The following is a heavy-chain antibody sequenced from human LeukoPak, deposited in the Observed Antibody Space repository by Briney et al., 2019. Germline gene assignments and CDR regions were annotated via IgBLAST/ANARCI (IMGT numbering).Heavy chain of an antibody. CDR3: ARLEQQDYYYYYMDG. V-gene: IGHV4-4*09. J-gene: IGHJ6*03. CDR1: GGSISSYY. D-gene: IGHD6-13*01. CDR2: IYTSGST. Sequence: SETLSLTCTVSGGSISSYYWSWIRQPPGKGLEWIGYIYTSGSTNYNPSLKSRVTISVDTSKNQFSLKLSSVTAADTAVYYCARLEQQDYYYYYMDGWGKGTTVTVSS.